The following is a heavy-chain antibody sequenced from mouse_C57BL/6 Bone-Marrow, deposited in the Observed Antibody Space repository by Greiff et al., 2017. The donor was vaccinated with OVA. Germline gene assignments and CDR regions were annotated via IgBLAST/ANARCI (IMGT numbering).Heavy chain of an antibody. CDR1: GFTFSDYY. J-gene: IGHJ4*01. V-gene: IGHV5-16*01. CDR3: ARHYGYEMDY. D-gene: IGHD2-2*01. CDR2: INYDGSST. Sequence: EVMLVESEGGLVQPGSSMKLSCTASGFTFSDYYMAWVRQVPEKGLEWVANINYDGSSTYYLATLKSRFIISRDNAKNMLYLQMSSLKSEDTATYYCARHYGYEMDYWGQGTSVTVSS.